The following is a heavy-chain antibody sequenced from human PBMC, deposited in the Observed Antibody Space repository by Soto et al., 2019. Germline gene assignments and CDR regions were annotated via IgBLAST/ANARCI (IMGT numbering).Heavy chain of an antibody. CDR2: IYPGDSDT. Sequence: HGESLKISCKGSGYSFTSYWIGWVRQMPGKGLEWMGIIYPGDSDTRYSPSFQGQVTISADKSISTAYLQWSSLKASDTAMYYCARQTSSSPTKYYYYGMDVWGQGTTVTVSS. J-gene: IGHJ6*02. V-gene: IGHV5-51*01. D-gene: IGHD6-6*01. CDR1: GYSFTSYW. CDR3: ARQTSSSPTKYYYYGMDV.